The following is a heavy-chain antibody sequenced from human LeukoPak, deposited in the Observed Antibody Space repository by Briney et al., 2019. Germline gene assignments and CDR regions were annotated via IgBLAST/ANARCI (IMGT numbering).Heavy chain of an antibody. V-gene: IGHV3-30*18. Sequence: GGSLRLSCAASGFTLSNYGMHWVRQAPGKGLEWVAVISYDESDKYYADSVKGRFTISRDNYKNTIYLQMNSLRPEDTAVYYCAKGVVAATNAAYYGMDVWGQGTTVTVSS. J-gene: IGHJ6*02. CDR3: AKGVVAATNAAYYGMDV. D-gene: IGHD2-15*01. CDR1: GFTLSNYG. CDR2: ISYDESDK.